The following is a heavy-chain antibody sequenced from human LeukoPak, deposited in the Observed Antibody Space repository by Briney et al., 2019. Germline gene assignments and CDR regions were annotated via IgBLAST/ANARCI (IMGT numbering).Heavy chain of an antibody. Sequence: SETLSLTCTVSGGSISSGGYYWSWIRQHPGKGLEWIGYIYYSGSTYYNPSLKSRVTISVDTSKNQFSLKLSSVTAADTAVYYCARAITMSWFDPWGQGTLATVSS. J-gene: IGHJ5*02. D-gene: IGHD3-22*01. CDR3: ARAITMSWFDP. CDR1: GGSISSGGYY. V-gene: IGHV4-31*03. CDR2: IYYSGST.